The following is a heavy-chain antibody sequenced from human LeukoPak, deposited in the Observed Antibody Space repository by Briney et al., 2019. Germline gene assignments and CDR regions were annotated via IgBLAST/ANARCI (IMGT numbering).Heavy chain of an antibody. CDR1: GYTFTGYY. Sequence: ASVTVSCKASGYTFTGYYMHWVRQAPGQGLEWMGWINPNSGGTNCAQKFQGRVTMTRDTSISTAYMELSRLRSDDTAVYYCARGGAVVVVAANPRGGNWFDPWGQGTLVTVSS. CDR2: INPNSGGT. D-gene: IGHD2-15*01. J-gene: IGHJ5*02. CDR3: ARGGAVVVVAANPRGGNWFDP. V-gene: IGHV1-2*02.